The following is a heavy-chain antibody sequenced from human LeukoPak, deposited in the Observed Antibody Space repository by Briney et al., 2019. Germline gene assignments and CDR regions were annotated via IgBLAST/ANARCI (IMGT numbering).Heavy chain of an antibody. Sequence: SETLSLTCTVSGGSISSGGYYWNWIRQHPGKGLEWIGYIYYSSSTYYNPSLKTRVTISVDTTKNQYFLKLSSVTAADTAVYYCAGGGYGLLFPDYWGQGTLVTVSS. V-gene: IGHV4-31*03. J-gene: IGHJ4*02. D-gene: IGHD1-26*01. CDR1: GGSISSGGYY. CDR2: IYYSSST. CDR3: AGGGYGLLFPDY.